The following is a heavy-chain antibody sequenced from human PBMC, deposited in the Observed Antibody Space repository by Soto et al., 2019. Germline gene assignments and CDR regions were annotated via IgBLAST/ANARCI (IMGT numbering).Heavy chain of an antibody. CDR2: INAGNGNT. D-gene: IGHD3-22*01. V-gene: IGHV1-3*01. CDR1: GYTFTSYA. Sequence: ASVKVSCKASGYTFTSYAMHWVRQAPGQRLEWMGWINAGNGNTKYSQKSQGRVTITRDTSASTAYMELSSLRSEDTAVYYCARDYYDSSGYGDFDYWGQGTLVTVSS. CDR3: ARDYYDSSGYGDFDY. J-gene: IGHJ4*02.